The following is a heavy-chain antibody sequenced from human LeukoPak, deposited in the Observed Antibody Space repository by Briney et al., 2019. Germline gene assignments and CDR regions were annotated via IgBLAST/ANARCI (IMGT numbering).Heavy chain of an antibody. V-gene: IGHV1-24*01. CDR2: FDPEDGET. CDR3: ATRGYCSSTSSYRFDY. J-gene: IGHJ4*02. D-gene: IGHD2-2*02. Sequence: ASVKVSCKVSGYTLTELSMHWVRQAPGKGLEWMGGFDPEDGETIYAQKFQGRVTMTEDTSTDTAYMELSSLRSEDTAVYYCATRGYCSSTSSYRFDYWGQGTLVTVSS. CDR1: GYTLTELS.